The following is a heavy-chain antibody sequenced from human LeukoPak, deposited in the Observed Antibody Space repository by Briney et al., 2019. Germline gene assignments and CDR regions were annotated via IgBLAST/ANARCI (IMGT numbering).Heavy chain of an antibody. D-gene: IGHD3-10*01. Sequence: PGRSLRLSCAASGFTFDDYAMHWVRQAPGKGLDWVSGISWNGNNIGYADSVKGRFTISRDNAKNTLYLQMNSLRAEDTALYYCAKDVNYGSGSYPYYFDSWGQGTLVTVSS. CDR3: AKDVNYGSGSYPYYFDS. J-gene: IGHJ4*02. CDR1: GFTFDDYA. V-gene: IGHV3-9*01. CDR2: ISWNGNNI.